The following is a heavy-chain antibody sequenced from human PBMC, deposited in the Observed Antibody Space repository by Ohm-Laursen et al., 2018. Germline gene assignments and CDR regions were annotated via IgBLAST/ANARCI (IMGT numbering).Heavy chain of an antibody. CDR2: ISGSGGST. V-gene: IGHV3-23*01. J-gene: IGHJ4*02. D-gene: IGHD1-26*01. Sequence: SLRLSCTAFGFTFSSYAMSWVRQAPGKGLEWVSAISGSGGSTYYADSVEGRFTISRDNSKSTLFLQMNSLRAEDTAVYYCAKRSLTGGGRHFDSWGQGTLVTVSS. CDR1: GFTFSSYA. CDR3: AKRSLTGGGRHFDS.